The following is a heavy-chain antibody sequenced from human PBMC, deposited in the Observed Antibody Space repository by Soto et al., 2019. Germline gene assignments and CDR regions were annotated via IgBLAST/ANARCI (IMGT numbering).Heavy chain of an antibody. CDR2: ISAYNGNA. Sequence: QVQLVQSGAEVKKPGASVKVSCKASGYTFTSYGISWVRQAPGQGLEWMGWISAYNGNANYAQKLQGRVTMTTDTSTSTAYMELRSVRSDDTAVYYCARVHGDYGANADFDCWGQGTLVTVSS. CDR3: ARVHGDYGANADFDC. D-gene: IGHD4-17*01. J-gene: IGHJ4*02. CDR1: GYTFTSYG. V-gene: IGHV1-18*01.